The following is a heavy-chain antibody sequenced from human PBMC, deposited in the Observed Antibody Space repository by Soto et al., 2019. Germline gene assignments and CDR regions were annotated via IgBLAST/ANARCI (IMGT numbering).Heavy chain of an antibody. CDR3: ARHTPAISISDH. Sequence: QLQLQESGPGLVKPSETLSLTCTVSGGSISSSSYYWGWIRQPPGKGLEWIGSIYYSGSTYYNPALKSRVTIPVDPSKNQFSLKLSSVTAADTAVYYRARHTPAISISDHWGQGTLVTVSS. D-gene: IGHD2-15*01. CDR2: IYYSGST. V-gene: IGHV4-39*01. CDR1: GGSISSSSYY. J-gene: IGHJ4*02.